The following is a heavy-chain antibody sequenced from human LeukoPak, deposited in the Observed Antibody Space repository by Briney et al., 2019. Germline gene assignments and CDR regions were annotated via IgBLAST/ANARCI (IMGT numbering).Heavy chain of an antibody. D-gene: IGHD2-2*01. CDR3: ARDRPRYCSSTRCYFDY. Sequence: GGSLRLSCAASGFTFSSYWMSWVRQAPGKGLEWVANIKQDESEKYFVDSVKGRFTISRDNAKNSLYLQMNSLRAEDTAVYYCARDRPRYCSSTRCYFDYWGQGTRVSVSS. CDR2: IKQDESEK. CDR1: GFTFSSYW. J-gene: IGHJ4*02. V-gene: IGHV3-7*04.